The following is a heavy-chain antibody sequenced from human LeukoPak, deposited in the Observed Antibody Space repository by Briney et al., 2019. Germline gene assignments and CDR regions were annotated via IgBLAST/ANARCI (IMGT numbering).Heavy chain of an antibody. D-gene: IGHD6-19*01. CDR2: IGSGGDT. J-gene: IGHJ4*02. CDR1: GFSFSTYD. V-gene: IGHV3-13*01. Sequence: PGGSLRLSCAGSGFSFSTYDMLWVRQAPGKGLEWVSAIGSGGDTYYAGSVKGRFTISRESAKNPFYLQMNSLNAGDTAVYFCARAVAGTDEIDSWGQGTLVTLSS. CDR3: ARAVAGTDEIDS.